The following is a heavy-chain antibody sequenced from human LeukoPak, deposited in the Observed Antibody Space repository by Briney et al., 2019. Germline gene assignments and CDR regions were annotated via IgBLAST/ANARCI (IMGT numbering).Heavy chain of an antibody. CDR2: ISGSGGST. CDR3: AKDPHIVGATNPDY. V-gene: IGHV3-23*01. CDR1: GFTFSSYA. Sequence: RTGGSLRLSCAASGFTFSSYAMSWVRQAPGKGLEWVSAISGSGGSTYYADSVKGRFTISRDNSKNTRYLQMNSLRAEDTAVYYCAKDPHIVGATNPDYWGQGTLVTVSS. D-gene: IGHD1-26*01. J-gene: IGHJ4*02.